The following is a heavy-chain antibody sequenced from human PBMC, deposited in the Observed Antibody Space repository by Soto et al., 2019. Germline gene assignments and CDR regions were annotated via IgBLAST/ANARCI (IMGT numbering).Heavy chain of an antibody. V-gene: IGHV3-30*18. CDR1: GFTFSSYG. CDR2: ISYDGSNK. Sequence: QVQLVESGGGVVQPGRSLRLSCAASGFTFSSYGMHWVRQAPGKGLEWVAVISYDGSNKYYADSVKGRFTISRDNSKNTLYLQMDSLRAEDTAVYYCAQGGGYGDYNVQTMDVWGQGTTVTVSS. J-gene: IGHJ6*02. D-gene: IGHD4-17*01. CDR3: AQGGGYGDYNVQTMDV.